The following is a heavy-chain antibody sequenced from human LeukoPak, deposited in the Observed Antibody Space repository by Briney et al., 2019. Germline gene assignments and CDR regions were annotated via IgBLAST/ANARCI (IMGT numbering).Heavy chain of an antibody. CDR3: ARDSRYYDSSLK. Sequence: GGSLRLSCAASGFTFSDYYMSWIRQAPGKGLEWVSYISSSGSTIYYANSVKGRFTISRDNAKNSLYLQMNSLRAEDTAVYYCARDSRYYDSSLKWGQGTLVTVSS. J-gene: IGHJ4*02. V-gene: IGHV3-11*04. CDR1: GFTFSDYY. D-gene: IGHD3-22*01. CDR2: ISSSGSTI.